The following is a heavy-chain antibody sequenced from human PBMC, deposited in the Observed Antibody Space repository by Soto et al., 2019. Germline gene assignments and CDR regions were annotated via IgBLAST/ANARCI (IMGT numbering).Heavy chain of an antibody. CDR2: IYNSGGT. Sequence: SETLSLTCTVSGGPISSYYWSWIWQPPGKGLEWIGYIYNSGGTNYNPSLKRRVTISVDTSKNQFSLKLSSVTAADTAVYYCAYGDSRGPFDSWGQGTLVTVSS. J-gene: IGHJ4*02. CDR1: GGPISSYY. V-gene: IGHV4-59*01. D-gene: IGHD4-17*01. CDR3: AYGDSRGPFDS.